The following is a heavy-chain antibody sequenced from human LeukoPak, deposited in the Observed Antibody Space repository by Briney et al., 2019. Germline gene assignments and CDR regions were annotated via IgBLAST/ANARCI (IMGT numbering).Heavy chain of an antibody. V-gene: IGHV4-59*11. CDR2: IGDVHDSYIT. D-gene: IGHD1-1*01. J-gene: IGHJ4*02. CDR1: GISISSHY. CDR3: ARAGNWNDLYL. Sequence: SETLSLTCTVYGISISSHYWTWIRQSPGKGLEWVAYIGDVHDSYITNYSPSLKSLVTISLDTSKNHFSLKLNSVTAADTAVYYCARAGNWNDLYLWGQGRLVTVSS.